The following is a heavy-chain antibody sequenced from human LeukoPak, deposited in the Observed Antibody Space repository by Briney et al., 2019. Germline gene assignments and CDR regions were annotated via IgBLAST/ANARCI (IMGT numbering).Heavy chain of an antibody. D-gene: IGHD3-22*01. V-gene: IGHV1-69*13. CDR3: AASYYDSSGYLD. CDR2: IIPIFGTA. Sequence: ASVKVSCKASGGTFSSYAISWVRQAPGQGLEWMGGIIPIFGTANYAQKFQGRVTITADESTSTAYMELSSLRSEDTAVYYCAASYYDSSGYLDWGQGTLVTVSS. CDR1: GGTFSSYA. J-gene: IGHJ4*02.